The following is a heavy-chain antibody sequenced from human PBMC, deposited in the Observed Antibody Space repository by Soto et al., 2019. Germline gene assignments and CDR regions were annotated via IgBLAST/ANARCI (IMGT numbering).Heavy chain of an antibody. CDR2: ISGSGGST. Sequence: GGFLRLPCAASGCTFSSYAMSWVRQATGKGLEWVSAISGSGGSTYYADSVKGRFTISRDNSKNTLYLQMNSLRAEDTAVYYCAKSSSRGKLPPYNWFDPWGQGTLVTVSS. V-gene: IGHV3-23*01. D-gene: IGHD3-10*01. CDR3: AKSSSRGKLPPYNWFDP. J-gene: IGHJ5*02. CDR1: GCTFSSYA.